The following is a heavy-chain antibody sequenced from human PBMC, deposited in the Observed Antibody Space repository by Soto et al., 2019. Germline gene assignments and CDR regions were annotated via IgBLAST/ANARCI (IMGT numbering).Heavy chain of an antibody. CDR2: TYDSGST. V-gene: IGHV4-30-4*01. Sequence: SETMSHTCTVSDGYISGGGYYWRWIRQPPGKGLEWIGYTYDSGSTYYNPSLKSRISISIDTSKNQFSLRLTSVTAADTAVYYCASEILPLTTDWYLDLWGRGTLVTVSS. CDR1: DGYISGGGYY. CDR3: ASEILPLTTDWYLDL. J-gene: IGHJ2*01. D-gene: IGHD4-17*01.